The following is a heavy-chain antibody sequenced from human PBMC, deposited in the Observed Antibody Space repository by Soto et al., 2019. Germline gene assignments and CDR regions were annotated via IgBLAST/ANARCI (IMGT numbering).Heavy chain of an antibody. J-gene: IGHJ4*02. CDR1: GYTLTELS. CDR3: ATGSKDDFWSGYSALFDY. CDR2: FDPEDGET. V-gene: IGHV1-24*01. D-gene: IGHD3-3*01. Sequence: ASVKVSCKVSGYTLTELSMHWVRQAPGKGLEWMGGFDPEDGETIYAQKFQGRVTMTEDTSTDTAYMELSSLRSEDTAVYYCATGSKDDFWSGYSALFDYWGQGTLVTVSS.